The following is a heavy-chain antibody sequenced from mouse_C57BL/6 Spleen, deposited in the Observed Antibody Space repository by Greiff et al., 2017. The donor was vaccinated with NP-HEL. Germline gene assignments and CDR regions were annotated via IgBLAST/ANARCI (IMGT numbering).Heavy chain of an antibody. CDR2: IIPGSGST. CDR1: GYTFTGYW. CDR3: ASSEHCGMDN. J-gene: IGHJ4*01. Sequence: QVQLKQSGAELMKPGASVKLSCKATGYTFTGYWIEWVKQRPGHGLEWIGEIIPGSGSTNYNEKFKGKATFTADTSSNTADMQLISLTTEDSAIYYCASSEHCGMDNWGQGTSVTVAS. V-gene: IGHV1-9*01.